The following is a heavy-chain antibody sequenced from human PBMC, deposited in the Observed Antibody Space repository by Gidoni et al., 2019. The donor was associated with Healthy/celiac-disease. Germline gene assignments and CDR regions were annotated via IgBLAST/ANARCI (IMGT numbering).Heavy chain of an antibody. CDR3: ARDRDTMVRGRSLYFDL. CDR2: IYTSGST. CDR1: GGSISRGRYY. V-gene: IGHV4-61*02. Sequence: QVQLQESGPGLVKPSQTLSLTCTVSGGSISRGRYYWSWIRQPAGKGLEWIGRIYTSGSTNYKPSLKSRVTISVDTSKNQFSLKLSSVTAADTAVYYCARDRDTMVRGRSLYFDLWGRGTLVTVSS. D-gene: IGHD3-10*01. J-gene: IGHJ2*01.